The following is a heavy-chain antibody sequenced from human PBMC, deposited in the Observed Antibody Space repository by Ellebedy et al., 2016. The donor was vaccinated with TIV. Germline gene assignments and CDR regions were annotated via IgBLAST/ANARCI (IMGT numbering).Heavy chain of an antibody. Sequence: AASVKVSCKTSGYTFTSYAIIWVRQPPGQGLEWMGWISAYNGNTNYAQKLQGRVTMTTDTSTSTAYLALRSLRSDDTAVYYCARAAVESRSDYWGQGTLVTVSS. J-gene: IGHJ4*02. CDR3: ARAAVESRSDY. V-gene: IGHV1-18*01. CDR2: ISAYNGNT. CDR1: GYTFTSYA. D-gene: IGHD3-3*01.